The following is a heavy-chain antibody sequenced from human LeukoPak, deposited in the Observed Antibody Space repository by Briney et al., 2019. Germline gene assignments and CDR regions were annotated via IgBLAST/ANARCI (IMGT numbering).Heavy chain of an antibody. CDR2: INTNTGNP. D-gene: IGHD6-6*01. Sequence: ASVKVSCKASGYTFTSYAMNWVRQAPGQGLEWMGWINTNTGNPTYAQGFTGRFVFSLDTSVSTAYLQINSLKAEDTAVYYCARAGRIAARRAGGNWFDPWGQGTLVTVSS. CDR3: ARAGRIAARRAGGNWFDP. J-gene: IGHJ5*02. V-gene: IGHV7-4-1*02. CDR1: GYTFTSYA.